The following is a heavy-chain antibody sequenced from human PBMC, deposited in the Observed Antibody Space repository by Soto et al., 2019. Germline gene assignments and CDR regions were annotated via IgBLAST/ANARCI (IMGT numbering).Heavy chain of an antibody. V-gene: IGHV4-4*02. CDR1: GDSINNGHW. CDR2: IYHSGST. Sequence: QVQLQESGPGLVKPSGILSLTCAVSGDSINNGHWWGWVRQPPGKGLEWIGEIYHSGSTNYSPSLKSRVTISVDKSKNLFSVRLSSVTAADTAIYYCARAGTWFGDPGGIDYWGQGTLVSVSS. J-gene: IGHJ4*02. D-gene: IGHD3-10*01. CDR3: ARAGTWFGDPGGIDY.